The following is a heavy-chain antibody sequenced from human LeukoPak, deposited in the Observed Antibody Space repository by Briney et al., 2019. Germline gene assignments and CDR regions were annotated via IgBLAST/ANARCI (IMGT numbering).Heavy chain of an antibody. Sequence: GESLKISCKGSGYSFSNYWIVWVRQMPGKGLEWMAIIYPGDSDTRYSPSFQGQVTISADKSISTAYLQWSSLKASDTAMYYCARWVTADRGKKDAFDIWGQGTMVTVSS. J-gene: IGHJ3*02. V-gene: IGHV5-51*01. D-gene: IGHD2-21*02. CDR3: ARWVTADRGKKDAFDI. CDR2: IYPGDSDT. CDR1: GYSFSNYW.